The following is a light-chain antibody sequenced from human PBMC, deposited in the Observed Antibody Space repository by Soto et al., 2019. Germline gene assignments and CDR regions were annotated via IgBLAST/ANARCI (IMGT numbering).Light chain of an antibody. Sequence: IVLTQYPGTLSLSPGERATLSCRASQSVSSSYLAWYQQRPGQPPRLLIYGASIRAAGIPERFSGSGSGTDSTLTISRLEPEDFAMYYCQSGTFGPGTKVDIK. V-gene: IGKV3-20*01. CDR3: QSGT. J-gene: IGKJ3*01. CDR2: GAS. CDR1: QSVSSSY.